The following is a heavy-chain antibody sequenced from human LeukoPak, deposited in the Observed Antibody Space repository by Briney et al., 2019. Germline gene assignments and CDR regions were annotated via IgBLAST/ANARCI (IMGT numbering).Heavy chain of an antibody. J-gene: IGHJ4*02. Sequence: ASVKVSCKASGYTFTSNYIHWVRQAPGQGLEWMGMIYPRDGSTSYAQRFQGKVTVSRDTSTSTVHMELSGLRSEDTAVYYCARDQEGFDYWGQGTLVTVSS. V-gene: IGHV1-46*01. CDR3: ARDQEGFDY. CDR2: IYPRDGST. CDR1: GYTFTSNY.